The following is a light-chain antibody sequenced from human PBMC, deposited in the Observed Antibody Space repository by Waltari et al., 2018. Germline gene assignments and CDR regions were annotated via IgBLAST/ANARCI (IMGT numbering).Light chain of an antibody. CDR3: CSYAGSYTFVV. V-gene: IGLV2-11*01. Sequence: QSALPHPRSVSGSPGQSVTISCTRTSSDVGGSNYVSLYQQHPGKAPKLMIYDVSKRPSGVPDRFSGSKSGNTASLTISGLQAEDEADYYCCSYAGSYTFVVFGGGTKLTVL. CDR1: SSDVGGSNY. CDR2: DVS. J-gene: IGLJ2*01.